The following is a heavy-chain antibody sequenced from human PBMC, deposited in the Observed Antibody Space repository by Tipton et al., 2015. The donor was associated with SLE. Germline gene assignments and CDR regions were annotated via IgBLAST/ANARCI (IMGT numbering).Heavy chain of an antibody. CDR2: INHSGST. CDR1: GGSFSGYY. J-gene: IGHJ4*02. D-gene: IGHD2-15*01. CDR3: ATLRGILSSGVDY. V-gene: IGHV4-34*01. Sequence: TLSLTCAVYGGSFSGYYWSWIRQPPGKGLEWIGEINHSGSTNYNPSLKSRVTISVDTPKNQFSLKLSSVTAADTAVYYCATLRGILSSGVDYWGQGTLVTVSS.